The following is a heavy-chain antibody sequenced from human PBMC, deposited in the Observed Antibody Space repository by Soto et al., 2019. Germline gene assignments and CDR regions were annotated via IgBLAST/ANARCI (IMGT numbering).Heavy chain of an antibody. J-gene: IGHJ4*02. V-gene: IGHV4-61*01. CDR3: ARDFAYFDS. D-gene: IGHD3-3*01. CDR1: GGSLKSGSYS. CDR2: FYHTGRT. Sequence: PSETRSLTCTVSGGSLKSGSYSWSWIRQPPGKGLVWIGYFYHTGRTSYNPSLKSRVSISMDTSKNQFSLNLDSVTAADTAVYFCARDFAYFDSWGQGTLVTVSS.